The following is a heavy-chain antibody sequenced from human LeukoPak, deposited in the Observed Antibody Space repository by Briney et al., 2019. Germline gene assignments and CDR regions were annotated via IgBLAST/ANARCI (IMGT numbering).Heavy chain of an antibody. D-gene: IGHD3-10*01. CDR3: AKDSTYYYGSGSYFHYMDV. J-gene: IGHJ6*03. Sequence: PGRSLRLSCAASGFTFSSYGMHWVRQAPGKWLEWVAVISLDGSNKYYADSVKGRFTISRDNSKNTLSLQMNCLRAEDTAVYYCAKDSTYYYGSGSYFHYMDVWGKGTTVTVSS. CDR2: ISLDGSNK. V-gene: IGHV3-30*18. CDR1: GFTFSSYG.